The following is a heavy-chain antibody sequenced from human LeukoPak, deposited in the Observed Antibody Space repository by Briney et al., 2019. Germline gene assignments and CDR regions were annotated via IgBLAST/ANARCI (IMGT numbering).Heavy chain of an antibody. CDR2: IDPIDSYT. CDR1: GYRFPSYW. V-gene: IGHV5-10-1*01. J-gene: IGHJ4*02. Sequence: GESLRISCKASGYRFPSYWITWVRQMPGKGLEWMGGIDPIDSYTTYSPSFQGHVTISADKSIATVYLQWNSLKASDTAMYYCARARVDTAMADFDYWGQGTLVTVSS. CDR3: ARARVDTAMADFDY. D-gene: IGHD5-18*01.